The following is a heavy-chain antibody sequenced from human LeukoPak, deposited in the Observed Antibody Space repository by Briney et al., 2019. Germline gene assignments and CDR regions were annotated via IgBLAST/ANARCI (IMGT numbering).Heavy chain of an antibody. CDR1: GYDFSGYT. CDR3: ARASPYYDILTGYYYYYMDV. Sequence: GGSLRLSCVASGYDFSGYTFTWVRQAPGKGLEYVSSISKSSALKYYAESVRGRFTISRDNAKNTLYLQMNSLRAEDTAVYYCARASPYYDILTGYYYYYMDVWGKGTTVTISS. D-gene: IGHD3-9*01. J-gene: IGHJ6*03. CDR2: ISKSSALK. V-gene: IGHV3-21*01.